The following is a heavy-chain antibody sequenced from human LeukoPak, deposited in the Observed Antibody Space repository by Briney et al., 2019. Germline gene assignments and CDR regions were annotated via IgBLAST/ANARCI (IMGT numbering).Heavy chain of an antibody. CDR3: ARDGMGNWNDVDYYYGMDV. CDR1: GFTVSSNY. D-gene: IGHD1-1*01. V-gene: IGHV3-53*01. CDR2: IYSGGST. Sequence: PGGSLRLSCAASGFTVSSNYMSWVRQAPGKGLEWVSVIYSGGSTYYADSVKGRFTISRDNSKNTLYLQMNSLRAEDTAVYYCARDGMGNWNDVDYYYGMDVWGQGTTVTVSS. J-gene: IGHJ6*02.